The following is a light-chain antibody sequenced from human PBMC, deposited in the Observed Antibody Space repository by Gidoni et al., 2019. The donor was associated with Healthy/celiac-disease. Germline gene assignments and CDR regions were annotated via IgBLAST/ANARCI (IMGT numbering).Light chain of an antibody. V-gene: IGKV1-39*01. J-gene: IGKJ2*01. Sequence: DIQMTQSPSSLSASVGDRVTITCRASQSISSYLNWYQPKPGKAPKLLIYAASSLQSGVPSRFSGSGSGTDFTLTISSLQPEDFATYYCQQSYSTPVTFGQXTKLEIK. CDR1: QSISSY. CDR2: AAS. CDR3: QQSYSTPVT.